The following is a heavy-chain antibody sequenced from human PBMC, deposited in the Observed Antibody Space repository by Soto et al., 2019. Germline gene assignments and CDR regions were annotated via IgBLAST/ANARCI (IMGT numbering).Heavy chain of an antibody. V-gene: IGHV4-34*01. J-gene: IGHJ4*02. CDR1: GGSFSGYY. D-gene: IGHD6-13*01. CDR2: IYYSGST. CDR3: AREIDSSAATP. Sequence: SETLSLTCAVYGGSFSGYYWSWIRQPPGKGLEWIGSIYYSGSTYYNPSLKSRVTISVDTSKNQFSLKLSSVTAADTAVYYCAREIDSSAATPWGQGTLVTVSS.